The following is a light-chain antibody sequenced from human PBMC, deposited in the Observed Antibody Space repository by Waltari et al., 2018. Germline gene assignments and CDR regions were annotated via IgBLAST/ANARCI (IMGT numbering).Light chain of an antibody. CDR1: SSDVGGYKY. V-gene: IGLV2-14*03. CDR3: SSYTSARTWV. Sequence: QSALTQPASVSGSPGQSITISCTGTSSDVGGYKYVSWHQQHPGKAPQLIIYDVSNRPSGVSNRFSGSKSGNTASLTISGLQAEDEAEYFCSSYTSARTWVFGGGTKLTVL. CDR2: DVS. J-gene: IGLJ3*02.